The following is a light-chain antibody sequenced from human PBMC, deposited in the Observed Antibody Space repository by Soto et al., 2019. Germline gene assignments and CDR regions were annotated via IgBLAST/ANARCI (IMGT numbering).Light chain of an antibody. V-gene: IGKV1-5*03. J-gene: IGKJ1*01. CDR1: QSISSW. CDR3: QQYNDNWT. Sequence: DIQMTQSPSTLSASVEDRVTNTCRASQSISSWLAWYQQKPGKAPKLLIYKASTLQSGVPSRFSGSGSGTEFTLAISSLQPDDSATYYCQQYNDNWTFGQGTKV. CDR2: KAS.